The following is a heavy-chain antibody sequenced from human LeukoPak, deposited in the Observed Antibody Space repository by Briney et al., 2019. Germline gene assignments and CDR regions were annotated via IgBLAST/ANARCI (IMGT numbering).Heavy chain of an antibody. V-gene: IGHV1-2*02. D-gene: IGHD6-6*01. CDR3: ARGWLLAARPGRAH. Sequence: ASVKVSCKASGYTFTGYYMHWVRQAPGQGLEWMGWINLNSGGTNYAQKFQGRVTMTRDTSISTAYMELSRLRSDDTAVYYCARGWLLAARPGRAHWGQGTLVTVSS. CDR1: GYTFTGYY. J-gene: IGHJ4*02. CDR2: INLNSGGT.